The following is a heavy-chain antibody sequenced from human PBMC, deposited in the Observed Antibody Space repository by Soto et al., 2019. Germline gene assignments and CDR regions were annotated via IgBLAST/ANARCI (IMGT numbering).Heavy chain of an antibody. CDR1: GGTFSSYA. Sequence: QVQLVQSGAEVKKPGSSVKVSCKASGGTFSSYAISWVRQAPGQGLEWMGGIIPIFGTANYAQKFQGRVTLTADKSTSTAYMELSSLRSDVTAVYYCAGEGTVWSGYPQLLNWFDPWGQGTLVTVSS. J-gene: IGHJ5*02. CDR3: AGEGTVWSGYPQLLNWFDP. V-gene: IGHV1-69*06. CDR2: IIPIFGTA. D-gene: IGHD3-3*01.